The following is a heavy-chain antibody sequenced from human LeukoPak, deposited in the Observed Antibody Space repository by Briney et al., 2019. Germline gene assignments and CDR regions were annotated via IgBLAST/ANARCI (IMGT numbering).Heavy chain of an antibody. CDR1: GFTFSSYA. J-gene: IGHJ6*02. D-gene: IGHD6-19*01. V-gene: IGHV3-30-3*01. CDR3: ARDRGSGWYYYYYGMDV. CDR2: ISYDGSNK. Sequence: GRSLRLSCAASGFTFSSYAMHWVRQAPGKGLEWVAVISYDGSNKYYADSVKGRFTISRDNSKNTLYLQMNSLRAEDTAVYYCARDRGSGWYYYYYGMDVWGQGTTVTVSS.